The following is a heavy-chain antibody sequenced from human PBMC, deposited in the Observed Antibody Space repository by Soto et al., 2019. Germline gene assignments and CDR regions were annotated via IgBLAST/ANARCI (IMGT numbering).Heavy chain of an antibody. J-gene: IGHJ4*02. CDR3: ARPLGPGIGRYFDY. CDR2: INHSGST. Sequence: QVQLQESGPGLVKPSQTLSLTCTVSGGSISSGGYWWSWIRQHPGKGLEWIGYINHSGSTYYNPCLSGRDTIAADTFKNQFSLHLYSVTAADTAVYYCARPLGPGIGRYFDYWGQGTLVTVS. V-gene: IGHV4-31*03. D-gene: IGHD3-10*01. CDR1: GGSISSGGYW.